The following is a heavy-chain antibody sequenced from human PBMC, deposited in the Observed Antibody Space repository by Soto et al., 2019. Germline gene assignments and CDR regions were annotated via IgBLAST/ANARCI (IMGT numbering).Heavy chain of an antibody. CDR2: ISYDGSNK. J-gene: IGHJ5*02. D-gene: IGHD6-13*01. CDR1: GFTFSSYG. V-gene: IGHV3-30*18. CDR3: AKDGYDSSSWPNWFDP. Sequence: PGGSLRLSCAASGFTFSSYGMHWVRQAPGKGLEWVAVISYDGSNKYYADSVKGRFTISRDNSKNTLYLQMNSLRAEDTAVYYCAKDGYDSSSWPNWFDPWGQGTLVTVSS.